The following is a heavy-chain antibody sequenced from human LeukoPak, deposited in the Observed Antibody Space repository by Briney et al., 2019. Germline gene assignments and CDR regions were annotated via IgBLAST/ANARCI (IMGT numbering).Heavy chain of an antibody. V-gene: IGHV6-1*01. CDR3: ARGGGGFDY. D-gene: IGHD3-16*01. J-gene: IGHJ4*02. CDR2: TYYRSKRYH. CDR1: RDSVSSNSAA. Sequence: SQTLSLTCAISRDSVSSNSAAWNCIRHYPSTGLQSLGRTYYRSKRYHDHAVSVKSRITINPDTTKSQLSMQLNSVTPEGTAVYYCARGGGGFDYWGQGTLVTVSS.